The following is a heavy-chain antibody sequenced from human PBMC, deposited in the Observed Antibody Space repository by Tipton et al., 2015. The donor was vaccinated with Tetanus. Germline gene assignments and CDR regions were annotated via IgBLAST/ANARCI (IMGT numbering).Heavy chain of an antibody. CDR1: GVSISSNS. CDR2: ISANTRTI. D-gene: IGHD4-17*01. Sequence: SLRLSCTVSGVSISSNSYYWGWIRQPPGKGLEWISYISANTRTIHYSDSVEGRFTISRDNAKNSLYLQMSSLRDDDTAIYYCVRKDFGDYVFDSWGQGTLVTVSS. CDR3: VRKDFGDYVFDS. J-gene: IGHJ4*02. V-gene: IGHV3-48*02.